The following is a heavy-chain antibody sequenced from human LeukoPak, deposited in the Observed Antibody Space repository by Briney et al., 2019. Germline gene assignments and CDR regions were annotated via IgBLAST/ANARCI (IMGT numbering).Heavy chain of an antibody. Sequence: SEILSLTCTVSGDPIRSDSFYWNWIRQPAGKGLQWIGRIYASGNTNYNPSLKSRVTISLDTSRNRFSLNLRSVTATDTAVYFCARDRSSGWLNWFDPWGQGTLVTVSP. CDR1: GDPIRSDSFY. J-gene: IGHJ5*02. D-gene: IGHD6-19*01. CDR2: IYASGNT. V-gene: IGHV4-61*02. CDR3: ARDRSSGWLNWFDP.